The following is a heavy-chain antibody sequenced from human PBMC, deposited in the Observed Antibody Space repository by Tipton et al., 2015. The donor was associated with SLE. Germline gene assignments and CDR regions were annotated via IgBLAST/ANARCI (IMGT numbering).Heavy chain of an antibody. Sequence: TLSLTCAVYGGSFSGYYWSWIRQPPGKGLEWIGEINHSGSTNYNPSLKSRVTISVDTSKNQFSLKLSSVTAADTAVYYCARDRPGLRFKSGAFDIWGQGTMVTVSS. CDR1: GGSFSGYY. CDR3: ARDRPGLRFKSGAFDI. J-gene: IGHJ3*02. D-gene: IGHD4-17*01. V-gene: IGHV4-34*01. CDR2: INHSGST.